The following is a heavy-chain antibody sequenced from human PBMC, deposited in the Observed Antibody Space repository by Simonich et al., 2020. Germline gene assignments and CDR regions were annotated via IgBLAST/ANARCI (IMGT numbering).Heavy chain of an antibody. D-gene: IGHD2-15*01. J-gene: IGHJ4*02. CDR1: VYTFSSYG. V-gene: IGHV1-18*01. Sequence: QVQLVQYGAEVKKPGASVNVSCKASVYTFSSYGISWVGKAPVQGLEWMGWINTYKGNTNYAQKRQGRVTMTTDTSKSTAYMELRSLRSDDTAVYYCARASRGTWWYYYFDYWGQGTLVTVSS. CDR2: INTYKGNT. CDR3: ARASRGTWWYYYFDY.